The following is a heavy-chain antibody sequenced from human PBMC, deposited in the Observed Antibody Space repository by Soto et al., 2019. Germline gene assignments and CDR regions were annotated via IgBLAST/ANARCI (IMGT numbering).Heavy chain of an antibody. CDR1: GFTFSSYA. J-gene: IGHJ3*02. CDR2: ISGSGGST. V-gene: IGHV3-23*01. D-gene: IGHD3-9*01. Sequence: PGVSLRPSCGASGFTFSSYAISWVRQAPWKGLEWVSAISGSGGSTYYADSVKGRFTISRDNSKNTLYLQMNSLRAEDTAVYYCANLLRYFDWDDAFDIWGQGTMVTVSS. CDR3: ANLLRYFDWDDAFDI.